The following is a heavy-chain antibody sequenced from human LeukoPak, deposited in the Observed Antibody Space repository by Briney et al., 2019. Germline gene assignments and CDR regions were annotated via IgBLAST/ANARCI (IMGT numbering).Heavy chain of an antibody. CDR1: GGSFSGYY. V-gene: IGHV4-34*01. J-gene: IGHJ6*02. Sequence: SETLSLTCAVYGGSFSGYYWSWIRQPPGKGPEWIGEINHSGSTNYNPSLKSRVTISVDTSKNQFSLKLSSVTAADTAVYYCARGLRTVTTYYYYYGMDVWGQGTTVTVSS. CDR3: ARGLRTVTTYYYYYGMDV. D-gene: IGHD4-17*01. CDR2: INHSGST.